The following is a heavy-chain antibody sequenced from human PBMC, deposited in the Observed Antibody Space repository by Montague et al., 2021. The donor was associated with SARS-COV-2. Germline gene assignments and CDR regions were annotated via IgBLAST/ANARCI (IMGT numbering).Heavy chain of an antibody. Sequence: SETRSLPCTVSGRYISSSGYYWGWIRQPPGMGLEWLGCIYYSGSTYYNPSLKSRVTISVDTSKNQFSLKLSSVTAADTAVYYCARKASRGITSFGVVTASYYFDYWGQGTLVTVSS. D-gene: IGHD3-3*01. V-gene: IGHV4-39*01. J-gene: IGHJ4*02. CDR3: ARKASRGITSFGVVTASYYFDY. CDR2: IYYSGST. CDR1: GRYISSSGYY.